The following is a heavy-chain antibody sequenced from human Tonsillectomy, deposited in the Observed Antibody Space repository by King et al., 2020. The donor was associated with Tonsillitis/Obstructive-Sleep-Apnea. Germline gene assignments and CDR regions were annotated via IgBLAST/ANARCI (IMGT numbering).Heavy chain of an antibody. D-gene: IGHD3-10*01. CDR2: ISGGGGST. CDR1: GITFSSYA. CDR3: AKAMVQGIIITIFDY. Sequence: VQLVESGGGLVQPGGSLRLSCAASGITFSSYAMSWVRQAPGKGLEWVSTISGGGGSTYYADSVKGRFTISRDNSKNPLYLQMNSLRAEDTAVYYCAKAMVQGIIITIFDYWGQGTLVTVSS. V-gene: IGHV3-23*04. J-gene: IGHJ4*02.